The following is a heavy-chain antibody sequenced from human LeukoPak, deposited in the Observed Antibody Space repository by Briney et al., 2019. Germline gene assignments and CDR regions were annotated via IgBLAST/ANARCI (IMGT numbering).Heavy chain of an antibody. CDR2: IWFDGTEGPDK. D-gene: IGHD6-19*01. V-gene: IGHV3-33*06. CDR1: GFTFRTFA. J-gene: IGHJ4*02. Sequence: PGGSLRLSCAASGFTFRTFAMDWVRQAPGKGLEWVAAIWFDGTEGPDKNYADSVRGRFLISRDDSKNTLFLQMNNLGAEDTAVYYCAKGAGSGWRYFDNWGQGTLVTVSS. CDR3: AKGAGSGWRYFDN.